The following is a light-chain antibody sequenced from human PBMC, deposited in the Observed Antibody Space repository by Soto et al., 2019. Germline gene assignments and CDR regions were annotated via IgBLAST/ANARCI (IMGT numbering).Light chain of an antibody. CDR3: SSYTNTSTLIV. J-gene: IGLJ1*01. Sequence: QSALTQPACVSVSPGQSVTVSCTGTSSDIGSYRSVSWYQQHPGKAPKLLISEVSHRPSGVSNRFSGSKSGNTASLTISGLQPEDEATYYCSSYTNTSTLIVFGTGTKVTVL. CDR2: EVS. V-gene: IGLV2-14*01. CDR1: SSDIGSYRS.